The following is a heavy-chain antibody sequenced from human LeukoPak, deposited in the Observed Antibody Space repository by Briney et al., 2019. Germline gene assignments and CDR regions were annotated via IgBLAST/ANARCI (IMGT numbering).Heavy chain of an antibody. CDR3: ASSVVTPTTGDAFDI. J-gene: IGHJ3*02. Sequence: ASVKVSCKASGYTFTSYYMHWVRQAPGQGLEWMGIINPSGGSTSYAQKFQGRVTMTRDTSTSTVYMELSRLRSDDTAVYYCASSVVTPTTGDAFDIWGQGTMVTVSS. V-gene: IGHV1-46*01. CDR2: INPSGGST. CDR1: GYTFTSYY. D-gene: IGHD4-23*01.